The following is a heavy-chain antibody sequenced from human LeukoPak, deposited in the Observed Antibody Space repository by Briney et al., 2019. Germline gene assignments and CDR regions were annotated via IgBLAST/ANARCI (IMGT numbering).Heavy chain of an antibody. CDR2: IIPIFGTA. Sequence: SVKVSCKASGGTFSSYAISWVRQAPEQGLEWMGGIIPIFGTANYAQKFQGRVTITADESTSTAYMELSSLRSEDTAVYYCARGPLGYCSSTSCYQGYYYYGMDVWGQGTTVTSP. J-gene: IGHJ6*02. CDR1: GGTFSSYA. CDR3: ARGPLGYCSSTSCYQGYYYYGMDV. V-gene: IGHV1-69*01. D-gene: IGHD2-2*01.